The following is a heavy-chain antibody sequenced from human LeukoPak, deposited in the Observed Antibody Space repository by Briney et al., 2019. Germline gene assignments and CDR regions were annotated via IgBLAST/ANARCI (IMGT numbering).Heavy chain of an antibody. Sequence: GGSLRLSCAASEFTLSDSYMNWIRQAPGKALEGISYITTSGSAKHYADSVKGRFTISRDNAKNSLYLQMNSLRADGTAVYYCARSGYGYGDAFDIWGQGTMVTVSS. V-gene: IGHV3-11*01. D-gene: IGHD5-18*01. CDR3: ARSGYGYGDAFDI. CDR2: ITTSGSAK. J-gene: IGHJ3*02. CDR1: EFTLSDSY.